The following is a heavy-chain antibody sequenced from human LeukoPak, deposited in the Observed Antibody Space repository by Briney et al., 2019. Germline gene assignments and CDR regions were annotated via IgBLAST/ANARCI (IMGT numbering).Heavy chain of an antibody. CDR1: GITFSDYS. Sequence: GGSLRLSCAASGITFSDYSMNWVRQAPGKGLEWVSFISSGGTIIYYTDSVKGRFTISRDNAKNSLYLQMNSLRAEDTAVYYCASTWFGGFVFDYWGQGTLVTVSS. D-gene: IGHD3-10*01. CDR3: ASTWFGGFVFDY. CDR2: ISSGGTII. V-gene: IGHV3-48*04. J-gene: IGHJ4*02.